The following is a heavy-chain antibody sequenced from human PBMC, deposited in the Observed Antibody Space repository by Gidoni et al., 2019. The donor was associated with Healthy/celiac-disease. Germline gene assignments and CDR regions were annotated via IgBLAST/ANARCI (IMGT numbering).Heavy chain of an antibody. Sequence: EVQLLESGGGLVQPGGSLRLSCAASGSTLSSYAMSCVRQAPGKGLEWVSAISGSGGSTYSAESVKGRFTISRDNSKNTLYLQMNSLRAEDTAVYYCAKLGCNNGGDVWGQGTTVTVSS. CDR3: AKLGCNNGGDV. D-gene: IGHD2-8*01. CDR1: GSTLSSYA. J-gene: IGHJ6*02. CDR2: ISGSGGST. V-gene: IGHV3-23*01.